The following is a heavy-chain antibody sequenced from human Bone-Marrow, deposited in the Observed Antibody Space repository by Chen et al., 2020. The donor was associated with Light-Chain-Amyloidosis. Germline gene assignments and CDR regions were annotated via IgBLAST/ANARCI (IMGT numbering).Heavy chain of an antibody. CDR3: ARRRDGYSFDY. J-gene: IGHJ4*02. V-gene: IGHV5-51*01. Sequence: EVQLEQSGPEVKKPGESLKISCKGSGYTFPNYWIGWVRQMPGKGLEWMGVIYPDDSDARYSPSFEGQVTISADESITTAYLQWRSLKASDTAMYYCARRRDGYSFDYWGQGTLVTVSS. CDR1: GYTFPNYW. CDR2: IYPDDSDA. D-gene: IGHD5-12*01.